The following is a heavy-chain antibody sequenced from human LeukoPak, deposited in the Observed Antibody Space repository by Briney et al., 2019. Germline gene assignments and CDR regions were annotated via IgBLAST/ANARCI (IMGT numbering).Heavy chain of an antibody. D-gene: IGHD3-22*01. V-gene: IGHV4-39*01. Sequence: PSETLSLTCTVSGDSINSSSYYWGWLRQPPGKGLEWIADIYYRGSTYYHPSLQSRVSISIYTTNNPFSLTLNSVTAADTALYFCARRRYYDSTRYLDWGQGTLVTVSS. CDR3: ARRRYYDSTRYLD. CDR1: GDSINSSSYY. J-gene: IGHJ1*01. CDR2: IYYRGST.